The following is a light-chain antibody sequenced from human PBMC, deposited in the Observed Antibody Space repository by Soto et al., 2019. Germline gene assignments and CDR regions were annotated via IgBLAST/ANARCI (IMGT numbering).Light chain of an antibody. CDR1: QSVSSY. J-gene: IGKJ1*01. CDR3: QQSYDTPWT. V-gene: IGKV1-39*01. Sequence: EIQMTQSPSSLSVSVGERAPISCRASQSVSSYLNWYQQKPGKVPKLLIYGASTWQSGIPSRFSGSGSGTDFTLTISGLQSEDFAVYHCQQSYDTPWTFGQGTKVDIK. CDR2: GAS.